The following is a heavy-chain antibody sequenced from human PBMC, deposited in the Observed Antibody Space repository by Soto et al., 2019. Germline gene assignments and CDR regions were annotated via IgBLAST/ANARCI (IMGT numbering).Heavy chain of an antibody. V-gene: IGHV1-45*02. CDR1: GYTFTYRY. CDR2: ITPFNGNT. J-gene: IGHJ4*02. CDR3: ALGDDSSGYYAPLQY. Sequence: QMQLVQSGAEVKKTGSSVKVSCKASGYTFTYRYLHWVRQTPGQALEWMGWITPFNGNTNYAQKFQDRVTITRDRSMSTAYMELSSLRSEDTVMYYGALGDDSSGYYAPLQYWGQGTLVTVSS. D-gene: IGHD3-22*01.